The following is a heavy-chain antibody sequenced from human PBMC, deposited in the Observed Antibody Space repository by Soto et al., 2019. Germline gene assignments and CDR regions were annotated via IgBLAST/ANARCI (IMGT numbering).Heavy chain of an antibody. CDR1: GYTFTGYY. J-gene: IGHJ4*02. CDR3: ARDWGYSNYYFDY. D-gene: IGHD4-4*01. Sequence: ASVKVSCKASGYTFTGYYMHWVRQAPGQGLEWMGWINPNSGGTNYAQKFQGWVTMTRDTSISTAYMELSRLRSDDTGVYYCARDWGYSNYYFDYWGQGTLVTVSS. CDR2: INPNSGGT. V-gene: IGHV1-2*04.